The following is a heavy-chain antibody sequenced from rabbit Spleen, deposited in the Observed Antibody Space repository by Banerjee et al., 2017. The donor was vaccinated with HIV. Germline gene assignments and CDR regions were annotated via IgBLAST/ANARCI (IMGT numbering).Heavy chain of an antibody. CDR2: IDTGSSGFT. V-gene: IGHV1S45*01. J-gene: IGHJ6*01. Sequence: QQQLEESGGDLVKPEGSLTLTCTASGFSFSSSWVCWVRQAPGKGLEWIACIDTGSSGFTYFASWAKGRFTISKTSSTTVTLQVTSLTAADTATYFCARDTGSSFSSYGMDLWGPGTLVTVS. CDR1: GFSFSSSW. D-gene: IGHD8-1*01. CDR3: ARDTGSSFSSYGMDL.